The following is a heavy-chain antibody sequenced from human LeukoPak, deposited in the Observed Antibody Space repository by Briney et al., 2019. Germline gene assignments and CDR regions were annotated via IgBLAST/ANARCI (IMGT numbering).Heavy chain of an antibody. V-gene: IGHV1-46*01. CDR2: INPSGGST. J-gene: IGHJ4*02. D-gene: IGHD3-22*01. CDR1: GYTFTSYY. CDR3: ARSYFDSGGSYYDRQFFDY. Sequence: ASVKVSCKPSGYTFTSYYMVWVRQAPGQALEWIGIINPSGGSTRYAQKFQGRVTMTRDMSTSTVFMELSSLRSEDTAVYYCARSYFDSGGSYYDRQFFDYWGQGTLVTVSS.